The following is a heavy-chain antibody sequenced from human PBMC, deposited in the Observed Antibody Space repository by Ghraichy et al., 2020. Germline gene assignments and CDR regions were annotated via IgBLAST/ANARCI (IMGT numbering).Heavy chain of an antibody. J-gene: IGHJ6*03. CDR1: GYTFTSYG. CDR2: ISAYNGNT. Sequence: ASVKVSCKASGYTFTSYGISWVRQAPGQGLEWMGWISAYNGNTNYAQKLQGRVTMTTDTSTSTAYMELRSLRSDDTAVYYCARGFSSSWYSDYYYMDVWGKGTTVTVS. V-gene: IGHV1-18*01. CDR3: ARGFSSSWYSDYYYMDV. D-gene: IGHD6-13*01.